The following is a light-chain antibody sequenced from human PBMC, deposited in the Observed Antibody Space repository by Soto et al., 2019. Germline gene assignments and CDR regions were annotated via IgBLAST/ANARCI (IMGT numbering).Light chain of an antibody. J-gene: IGKJ5*01. V-gene: IGKV1-17*01. Sequence: DIQMTQSPSSLSASVGDRVTITCRASQGIGTDFGWYQQRPGKAPERLISTTSILQTGVPSRFSGSGSGTEFTLTISGLQPDDFATYYCLQHYRFPLPFGQGTRLEIK. CDR1: QGIGTD. CDR3: LQHYRFPLP. CDR2: TTS.